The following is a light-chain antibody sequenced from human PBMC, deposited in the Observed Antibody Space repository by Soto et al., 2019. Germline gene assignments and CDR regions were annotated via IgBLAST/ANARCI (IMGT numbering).Light chain of an antibody. J-gene: IGLJ3*02. CDR3: QTWGTGIPWV. CDR2: LNSDGSH. V-gene: IGLV4-69*01. CDR1: SGHSSYA. Sequence: QSVLTQSPSASASLGASVKLTCTLSSGHSSYAIAWHQQQPEKGPRYLMKLNSDGSHSKGDGIPDRFSGSSSGAERYLTIAGLQSEDEADYYCQTWGTGIPWVFGGGTKLTVL.